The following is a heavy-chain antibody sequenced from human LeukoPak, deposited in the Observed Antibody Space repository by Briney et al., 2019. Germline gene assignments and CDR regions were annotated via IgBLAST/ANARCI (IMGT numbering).Heavy chain of an antibody. CDR3: AKDLRPRELLYFDY. D-gene: IGHD1-26*01. CDR1: GFTVSSNY. V-gene: IGHV3-53*01. CDR2: IYSGGST. J-gene: IGHJ4*02. Sequence: GGSLRLSCAASGFTVSSNYMSWVRQAPGKGLEWVSVIYSGGSTYYADSVKGRFTISRDNSKNTLYLQMNSLRAEDTAVYYCAKDLRPRELLYFDYWGQGTLVTVSS.